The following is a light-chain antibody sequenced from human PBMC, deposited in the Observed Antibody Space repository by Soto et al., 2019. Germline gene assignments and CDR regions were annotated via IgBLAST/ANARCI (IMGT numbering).Light chain of an antibody. V-gene: IGKV3-15*01. CDR3: QQYNNWPPYT. Sequence: EIVMTQSPATLSVSPGERATLSCRASQSVNNNYVAWYQHKPGQAPRLLIYGASTRATGIPARFSGSGSGTEFTLTISSLQSEDFAVYYCQQYNNWPPYTFGQGTKLEIK. J-gene: IGKJ2*01. CDR2: GAS. CDR1: QSVNNN.